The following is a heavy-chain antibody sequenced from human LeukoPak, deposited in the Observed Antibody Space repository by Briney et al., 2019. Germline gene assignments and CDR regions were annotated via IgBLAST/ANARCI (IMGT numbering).Heavy chain of an antibody. CDR1: GDSISSYY. CDR3: ARDHGSYVDY. CDR2: IYYSGST. D-gene: IGHD1-26*01. Sequence: SETLSLTCTVSGDSISSYYWSWIRQPPGKGLEWIGYIYYSGSTNYKPSLNSRVTISVDTSKNQFSLKLSSVTAADTAVYYCARDHGSYVDYWGQGTLVTVSS. J-gene: IGHJ4*02. V-gene: IGHV4-59*01.